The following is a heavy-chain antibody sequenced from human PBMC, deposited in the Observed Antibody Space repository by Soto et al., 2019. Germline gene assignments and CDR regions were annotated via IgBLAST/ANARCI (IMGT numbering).Heavy chain of an antibody. CDR3: ARDRYGSGSYYYYCGMDV. V-gene: IGHV3-33*01. J-gene: IGHJ6*02. CDR2: IWYDGSNK. Sequence: QVQLVESGGGVVQPGRSLRLSCAASGFTFSSYGMHWVRQAPGKGLEWVAVIWYDGSNKYYADSVKGRFTISRDNSKNTLYLQRNSLRAEDTAVYYCARDRYGSGSYYYYCGMDVWGQGTTVTVSS. CDR1: GFTFSSYG. D-gene: IGHD3-10*01.